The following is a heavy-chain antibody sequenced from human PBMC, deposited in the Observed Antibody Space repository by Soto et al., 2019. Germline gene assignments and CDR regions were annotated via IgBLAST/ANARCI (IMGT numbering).Heavy chain of an antibody. CDR1: GGSISSSIYY. J-gene: IGHJ6*02. V-gene: IGHV4-39*01. Sequence: SETLSLTCTVSGGSISSSIYYWGWIRQPPGKGLEWIGSIFYSGNTYYNPSLKSRVTISVDTSKNQFSLKLSSVTATDTAVFYCARLFDGMDVWGRGTAVTVSS. CDR3: ARLFDGMDV. CDR2: IFYSGNT.